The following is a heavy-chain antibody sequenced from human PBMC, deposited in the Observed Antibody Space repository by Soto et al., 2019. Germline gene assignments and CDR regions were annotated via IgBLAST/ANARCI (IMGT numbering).Heavy chain of an antibody. Sequence: QVQLVQSGAEVKKPGSSVKVSCKASGGTFSSYSINWVRQAPGQGLEWMGEIIPIFGTANYAQKVQGRVTSTADESTSTAYTELSRLRSEGTAVYYCARDGGRHSGGIDYWGQGTLVTVSS. J-gene: IGHJ4*02. CDR3: ARDGGRHSGGIDY. CDR1: GGTFSSYS. V-gene: IGHV1-69*01. D-gene: IGHD1-26*01. CDR2: IIPIFGTA.